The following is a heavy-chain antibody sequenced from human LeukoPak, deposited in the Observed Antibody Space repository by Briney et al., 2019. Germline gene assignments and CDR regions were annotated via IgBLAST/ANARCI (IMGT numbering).Heavy chain of an antibody. V-gene: IGHV3-23*01. D-gene: IGHD2-8*01. CDR2: ISGSGGST. Sequence: GGSLRLSCAASGFTFSSYAMHWVRQAPGKGLEWVSAISGSGGSTYYADSVKGRFTISRDNSKNTLYLQMNSLTAEDTAVYYCANGVLMAYDIWGQGTMVTVSS. CDR1: GFTFSSYA. CDR3: ANGVLMAYDI. J-gene: IGHJ3*02.